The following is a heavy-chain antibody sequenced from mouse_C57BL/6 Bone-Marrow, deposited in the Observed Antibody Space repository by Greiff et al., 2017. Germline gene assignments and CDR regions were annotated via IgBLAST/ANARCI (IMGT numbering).Heavy chain of an antibody. D-gene: IGHD1-1*01. V-gene: IGHV5-6*02. CDR2: ISSGGSYT. CDR1: GFTFSSYG. J-gene: IGHJ4*01. Sequence: EVKLMESGGDLVKPGGSLKLSCAASGFTFSSYGMSWVRQTPDKRLEWVATISSGGSYTYYPDSVKGRFTIFRDNAKNPLYLQMSSLTSEDTAMYYCARRGVVDYYAMDYWGQGTSVTVSS. CDR3: ARRGVVDYYAMDY.